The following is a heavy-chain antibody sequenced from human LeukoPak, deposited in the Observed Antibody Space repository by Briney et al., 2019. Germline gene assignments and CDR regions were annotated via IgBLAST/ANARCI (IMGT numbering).Heavy chain of an antibody. CDR1: GGSISSSSYY. CDR3: ARHTSHTIGTGDFDY. V-gene: IGHV4-39*01. Sequence: SETLSLTCTVSGGSISSSSYYWGWIRQPPGKGLAWIGSIYYSGSTYYNPSLKSRVTISVDTSKNQFSLKLSSVTAADTAVYYCARHTSHTIGTGDFDYWGQGTLVTVSS. D-gene: IGHD1-1*01. CDR2: IYYSGST. J-gene: IGHJ4*02.